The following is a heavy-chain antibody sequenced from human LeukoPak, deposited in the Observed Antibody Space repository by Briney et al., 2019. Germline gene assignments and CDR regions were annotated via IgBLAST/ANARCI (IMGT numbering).Heavy chain of an antibody. Sequence: GSSVKVSCKASRGTFSSYTISWVRQAPGQGLEWLGRIIPILGIANYAQKFQGRVTITADKSTSTAYMELSSLRSEDTAVYYCARDRSYSSFDYWGQGTLVTVSS. CDR1: RGTFSSYT. V-gene: IGHV1-69*04. J-gene: IGHJ4*02. D-gene: IGHD1-26*01. CDR2: IIPILGIA. CDR3: ARDRSYSSFDY.